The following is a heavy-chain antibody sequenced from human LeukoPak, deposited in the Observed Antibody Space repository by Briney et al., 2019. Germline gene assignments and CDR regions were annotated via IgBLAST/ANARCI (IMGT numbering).Heavy chain of an antibody. CDR2: IYYSGST. J-gene: IGHJ5*02. CDR3: ARGASTDSSGWSRGDWFDP. CDR1: GGSISSYY. Sequence: SETLSLTCTVSGGSISSYYWSWIRQPPGKGLEWIGYIYYSGSTNYNPSLKSRVTISVDTSKNQFSLKLSSVTAADTAVYYCARGASTDSSGWSRGDWFDPWGQGTLVTVSS. V-gene: IGHV4-59*01. D-gene: IGHD6-19*01.